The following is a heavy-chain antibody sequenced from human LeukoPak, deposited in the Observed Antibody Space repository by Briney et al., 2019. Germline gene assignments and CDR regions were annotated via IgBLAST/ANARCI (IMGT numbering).Heavy chain of an antibody. CDR2: IYYSGST. J-gene: IGHJ5*02. D-gene: IGHD1-14*01. CDR3: ARDTGYGNQYWMDH. CDR1: GGSVSSGSNY. Sequence: SETLSLTCSVSGGSVSSGSNYWNWIRQPPGKGLEWIGHIYYSGSTKYNPSLKSRVTISIDTSKNQFSLELSSVTAADTAVYYCARDTGYGNQYWMDHWGLGTLVTVSS. V-gene: IGHV4-61*01.